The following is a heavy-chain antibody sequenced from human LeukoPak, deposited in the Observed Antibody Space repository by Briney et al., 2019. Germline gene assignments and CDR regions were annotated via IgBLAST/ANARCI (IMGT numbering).Heavy chain of an antibody. D-gene: IGHD2-2*01. CDR2: ISGSGGST. V-gene: IGHV3-23*01. CDR1: GFTFSSYA. Sequence: PGGSLRLSCAASGFTFSSYAMSWVRQAPGKGLEWVSAISGSGGSTYYADSVKGRFTISRDNSKNTLYLQMNSLRAEDTAVYYCAKDTRPTQYCSSTSCPRGIAAAGPFGYWGQGTLVTVSS. J-gene: IGHJ4*02. CDR3: AKDTRPTQYCSSTSCPRGIAAAGPFGY.